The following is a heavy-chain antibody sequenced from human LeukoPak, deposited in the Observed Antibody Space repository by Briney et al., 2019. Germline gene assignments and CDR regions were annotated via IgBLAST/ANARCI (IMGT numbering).Heavy chain of an antibody. CDR2: IRYDGSNK. V-gene: IGHV3-30*02. CDR1: GFTFSSYG. CDR3: AKDKGGSGSYYPNWFDP. J-gene: IGHJ5*02. Sequence: GGSLRLSCAASGFTFSSYGMHWVRQAPGKGLEWVAFIRYDGSNKYYADSVKGRLTISRDNSKNTLYLQMNSLRAEDTAVYYCAKDKGGSGSYYPNWFDPWGQGTLVTVSS. D-gene: IGHD3-10*01.